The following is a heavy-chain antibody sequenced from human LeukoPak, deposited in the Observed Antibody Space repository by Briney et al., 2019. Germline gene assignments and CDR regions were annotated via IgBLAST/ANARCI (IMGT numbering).Heavy chain of an antibody. CDR1: GGSISSSSYY. CDR3: ASGTYDSSGYYNLPFDY. Sequence: SETLSLTCTVSGGSISSSSYYWGWIRQPPGKGLEWIGSIYYSGSTYYNPSLKSRATISVDTSKNQFSLKLSSVTAADTAVYYCASGTYDSSGYYNLPFDYWGQGTLVTVSS. CDR2: IYYSGST. D-gene: IGHD3-22*01. V-gene: IGHV4-39*01. J-gene: IGHJ4*02.